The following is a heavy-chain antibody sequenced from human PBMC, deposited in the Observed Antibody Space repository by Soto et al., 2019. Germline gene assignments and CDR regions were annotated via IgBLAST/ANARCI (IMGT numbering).Heavy chain of an antibody. CDR2: ISAYNGNT. Sequence: QVQLVQSGSEVKKPGASVKVSCKASGYTFTSYGITWMRQAPGQGPEWMGWISAYNGNTHHAQKVQGRVTLTTETSTSKAYMELRSLRSDDTAVYYCARSSYSSSPDYYYGMDVWGQGTTVTVSS. V-gene: IGHV1-18*01. CDR1: GYTFTSYG. J-gene: IGHJ6*02. CDR3: ARSSYSSSPDYYYGMDV. D-gene: IGHD6-6*01.